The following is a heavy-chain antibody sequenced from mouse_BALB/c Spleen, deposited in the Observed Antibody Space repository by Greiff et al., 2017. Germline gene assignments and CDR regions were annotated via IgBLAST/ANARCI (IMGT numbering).Heavy chain of an antibody. J-gene: IGHJ1*01. CDR3: AREVGGWYFDV. Sequence: EVKLQESGPGLVKPSQSLSLTCTVTGYSITSDYAWNWIRQFPGNKLEWMGYISYSGSTSYNPSLKSRISITRDTSKNQFFLQLNSVTTEDTATYYCAREVGGWYFDVWGAGTTVTVSS. V-gene: IGHV3-2*02. CDR2: ISYSGST. D-gene: IGHD1-1*02. CDR1: GYSITSDYA.